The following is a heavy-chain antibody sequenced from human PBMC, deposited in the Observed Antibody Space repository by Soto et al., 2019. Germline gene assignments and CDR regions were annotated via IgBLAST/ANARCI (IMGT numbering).Heavy chain of an antibody. D-gene: IGHD2-21*02. CDR1: GFTFNTYA. V-gene: IGHV3-23*01. CDR2: ISGSGGTT. Sequence: LRLSCAASGFTFNTYAMNWVRQAPGKGLEWVASISGSGGTTYYADSVKGRFTVSRGTSKNTLFLQMNSLSAEDTAVYYCAKGFIVVVTAIRPDDNFDVWGQGTMVTVSS. CDR3: AKGFIVVVTAIRPDDNFDV. J-gene: IGHJ3*01.